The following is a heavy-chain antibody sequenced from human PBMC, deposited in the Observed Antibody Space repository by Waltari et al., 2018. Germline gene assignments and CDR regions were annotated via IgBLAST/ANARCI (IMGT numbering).Heavy chain of an antibody. V-gene: IGHV4-31*03. CDR3: ARGILGATANSYYHHGMDV. Sequence: QVQLQESGPGLVKPSQTLSLICIVSGDSISSGGYYLTLIRQHPGKALEWVGIIHHTGSTSYNPSLKNRVTIESDTSKNEFSLRLTSMTAADTAVYYCARGILGATANSYYHHGMDVWGQGTAVTVSS. D-gene: IGHD3-3*01. CDR1: GDSISSGGYY. CDR2: IHHTGST. J-gene: IGHJ6*02.